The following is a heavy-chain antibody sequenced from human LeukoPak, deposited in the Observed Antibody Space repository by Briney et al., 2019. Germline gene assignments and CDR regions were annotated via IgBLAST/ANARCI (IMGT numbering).Heavy chain of an antibody. Sequence: GGSLRLSCAASGFTVSSNYMNWVRQAPGEGLEWISVIYSSGRTYYADAVKGRFTISTDKSKNTLSLQMNSLRADDTAAYYCARGLYDSGTYYPFYFDSWGQGTLVSVSS. CDR1: GFTVSSNY. CDR2: IYSSGRT. CDR3: ARGLYDSGTYYPFYFDS. V-gene: IGHV3-66*02. D-gene: IGHD3-10*01. J-gene: IGHJ4*02.